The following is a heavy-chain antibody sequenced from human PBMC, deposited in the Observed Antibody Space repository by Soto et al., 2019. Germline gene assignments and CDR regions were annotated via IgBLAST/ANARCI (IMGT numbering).Heavy chain of an antibody. V-gene: IGHV4-34*01. Sequence: SETLSLTCAVYGGSFSGYYWSWIRQPPGKGLEWIGEINHSGSTNYNPSLKSRVTISVDTSKNQFSLKLSSVTAADTAVCYCARGRVDTAMGSHYYYGMDVWGQGTTVTVSS. D-gene: IGHD5-18*01. CDR2: INHSGST. CDR1: GGSFSGYY. CDR3: ARGRVDTAMGSHYYYGMDV. J-gene: IGHJ6*02.